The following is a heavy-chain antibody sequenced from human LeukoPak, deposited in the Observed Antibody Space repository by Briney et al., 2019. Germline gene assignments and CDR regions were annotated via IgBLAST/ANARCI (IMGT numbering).Heavy chain of an antibody. Sequence: SETLSLTCAVSGYSISRGYYWGWILQPPGKGLEWIGRIYHIGGTYYNPSLRSRDTISLDTATNPFSLKLCSVTSAVTAAYYCARHPQGRGYDFYYYYMDVWGKGTTVTVSS. CDR2: IYHIGGT. J-gene: IGHJ6*03. CDR3: ARHPQGRGYDFYYYYMDV. CDR1: GYSISRGYY. D-gene: IGHD5-12*01. V-gene: IGHV4-38-2*01.